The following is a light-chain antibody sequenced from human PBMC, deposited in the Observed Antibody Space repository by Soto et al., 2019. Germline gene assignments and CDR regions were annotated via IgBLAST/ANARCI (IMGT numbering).Light chain of an antibody. J-gene: IGKJ5*01. CDR1: QSVSSN. Sequence: EIVLAHSPATLSCSGGERATLSFRASQSVSSNLAWYQQKPGQAPRLLIYGASTRATGIPARFSGSGSGTEFTLTISSLQSEDFAVYYCQQYNNWPITFGQGTRLEIK. CDR2: GAS. V-gene: IGKV3-15*01. CDR3: QQYNNWPIT.